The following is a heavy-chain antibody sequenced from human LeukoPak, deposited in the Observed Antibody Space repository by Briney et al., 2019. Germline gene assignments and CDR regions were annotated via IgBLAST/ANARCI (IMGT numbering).Heavy chain of an antibody. J-gene: IGHJ2*01. CDR3: ARGGVGLLRYFDL. CDR2: IGISSNKI. CDR1: GFTLRSYT. D-gene: IGHD3/OR15-3a*01. V-gene: IGHV3-21*01. Sequence: GGSLRLSCAASGFTLRSYTMNWVRQAPGKGLEWVSSIGISSNKIYYADSVKGRFIISRDNAKNSVYLQMNSLRAEDTAVYYCARGGVGLLRYFDLWGRGTLVTVSS.